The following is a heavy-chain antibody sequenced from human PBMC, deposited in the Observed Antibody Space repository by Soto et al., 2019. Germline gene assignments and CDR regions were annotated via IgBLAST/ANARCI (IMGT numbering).Heavy chain of an antibody. CDR3: AKDLVAAADFDY. CDR1: GGTFSSYA. D-gene: IGHD6-13*01. Sequence: SVKVSCKASGGTFSSYAISWVRQAPGQGLEWMGGIIPIFGTANYAQKFQGRVTITADKSTSTAYMELSSLRSEDTAVYYCAKDLVAAADFDYWGQGTLVTVSS. J-gene: IGHJ4*02. CDR2: IIPIFGTA. V-gene: IGHV1-69*06.